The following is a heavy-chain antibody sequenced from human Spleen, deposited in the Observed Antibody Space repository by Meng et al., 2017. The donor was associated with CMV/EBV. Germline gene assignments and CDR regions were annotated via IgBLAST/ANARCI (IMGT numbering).Heavy chain of an antibody. D-gene: IGHD3-22*01. CDR2: ITQDGSEN. Sequence: GSTFRPSWSAWVRQAPGQGLGWVANITQDGSENSYVASVKGRFTISRDNAKNSLYLQMNSLRAEDTAVYYCARFHDSSGYYPYYFDYWGQGTLVTVSS. CDR1: GSTFRPSW. V-gene: IGHV3-7*01. CDR3: ARFHDSSGYYPYYFDY. J-gene: IGHJ4*02.